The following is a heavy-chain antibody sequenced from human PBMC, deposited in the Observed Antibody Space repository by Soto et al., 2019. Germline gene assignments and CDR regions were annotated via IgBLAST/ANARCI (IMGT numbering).Heavy chain of an antibody. CDR2: INHSGST. CDR1: GGSFSGYY. J-gene: IGHJ4*02. D-gene: IGHD2-21*01. Sequence: SETLSLTCAVYGGSFSGYYWSWIRQPPGKGLEWIGEINHSGSTNYNPSLKSRVTIPVDTSKNQFSLKLSSVTAADTAVYYCARTVSPYDRLDYWGQGTLVTVSS. CDR3: ARTVSPYDRLDY. V-gene: IGHV4-34*01.